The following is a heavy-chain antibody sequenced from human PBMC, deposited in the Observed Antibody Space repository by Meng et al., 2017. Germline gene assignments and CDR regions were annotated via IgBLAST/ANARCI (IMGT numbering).Heavy chain of an antibody. Sequence: QLQVDQVGGEVKKPGASMTFSGKASGYTCTVHPIPCVRQAPGQGLEWMGWVNPNSGGTSYARKFQGRVTMTRDTSSSTAYMELSSLRFDDTAIYYCGRLGADYDTLTGYSLYYFDYWGQGALVTVSS. J-gene: IGHJ4*02. CDR1: GYTCTVHP. D-gene: IGHD3-9*01. V-gene: IGHV1-2*02. CDR2: VNPNSGGT. CDR3: GRLGADYDTLTGYSLYYFDY.